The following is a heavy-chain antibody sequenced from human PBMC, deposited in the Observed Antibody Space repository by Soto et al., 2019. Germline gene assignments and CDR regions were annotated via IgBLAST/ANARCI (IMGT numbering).Heavy chain of an antibody. V-gene: IGHV1-18*04. CDR3: SRDGQTTMVRGVRVGSYNSYGRDV. CDR2: ISTYNGNT. Sequence: QVQLVQSGAEVKKPGASVKVSCKASGYTFTSYGISWVRQAPGQVLEWMGWISTYNGNTNYAQKLQGRVTMTTDTATSTAYMELRSLRSDDTAVYYCSRDGQTTMVRGVRVGSYNSYGRDVWGQGTTVTVSS. CDR1: GYTFTSYG. J-gene: IGHJ6*02. D-gene: IGHD3-10*01.